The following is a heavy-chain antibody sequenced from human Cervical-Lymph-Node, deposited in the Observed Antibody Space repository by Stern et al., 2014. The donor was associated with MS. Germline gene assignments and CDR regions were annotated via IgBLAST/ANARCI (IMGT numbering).Heavy chain of an antibody. V-gene: IGHV1-18*01. CDR1: GYTFTSYG. CDR3: ARETRGLRFLEWSAYGMDV. CDR2: ISGYNGNT. J-gene: IGHJ6*02. D-gene: IGHD3-3*01. Sequence: VQLVQSGAEVKNPGASVKVSCKASGYTFTSYGISWVRQAPGQGLEWMGWISGYNGNTNYAQKFQGSVTLTTDTSTTTAYMELRSLRYDDTAVYYCARETRGLRFLEWSAYGMDVWGQGTTVTVSS.